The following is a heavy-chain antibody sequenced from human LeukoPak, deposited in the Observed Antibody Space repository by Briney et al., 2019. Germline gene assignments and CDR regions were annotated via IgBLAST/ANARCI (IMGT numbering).Heavy chain of an antibody. CDR1: GFTFSSYE. Sequence: GGSLRLSCAASGFTFSSYEMNWVRQAPGKGLEWVSVISGSGGSTYYADSVKGRFTISRAKNTLYLQMNSLRAEDTAVYYCAKGLYSGSYDGFDSWGQGALVTVSS. D-gene: IGHD1-26*01. CDR2: ISGSGGST. CDR3: AKGLYSGSYDGFDS. J-gene: IGHJ4*02. V-gene: IGHV3-23*01.